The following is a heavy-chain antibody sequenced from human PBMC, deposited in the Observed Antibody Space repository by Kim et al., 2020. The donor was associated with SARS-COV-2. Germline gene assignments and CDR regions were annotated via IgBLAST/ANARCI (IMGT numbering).Heavy chain of an antibody. V-gene: IGHV3-23*01. CDR1: GFTFRNYA. J-gene: IGHJ4*02. D-gene: IGHD6-13*01. CDR3: VKVERAAAGTPLI. Sequence: GGSLRLSCAASGFTFRNYAMSWVRQAPGKGLEWVSAISVSGSSTYYADSVRGRFTISRDNSKNTLYLQMNSLRAEDTAVYYCVKVERAAAGTPLIWGQGTLVTVSS. CDR2: ISVSGSST.